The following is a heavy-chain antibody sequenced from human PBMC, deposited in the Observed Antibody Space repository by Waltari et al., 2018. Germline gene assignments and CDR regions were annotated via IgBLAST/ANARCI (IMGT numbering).Heavy chain of an antibody. J-gene: IGHJ5*02. CDR2: MNPNTGDT. D-gene: IGHD5-12*01. V-gene: IGHV1-8*02. CDR1: GYTFTTYE. CDR3: ARGRDVYAGFDYNWFDP. Sequence: QVQLLQSGAEVKKPGASVKVSCQASGYTFTTYEINWVRQASGQGLEGMGRMNPNTGDTGFAQRLQGRDTMTRETSFNTDYMELSTLTSEDTARYDCARGRDVYAGFDYNWFDPWGPGTLVTVSS.